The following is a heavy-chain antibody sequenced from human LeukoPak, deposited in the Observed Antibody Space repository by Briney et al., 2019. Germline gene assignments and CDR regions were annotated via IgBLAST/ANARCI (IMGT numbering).Heavy chain of an antibody. CDR1: GGSISSSSYY. Sequence: SETLSLTCTVSGGSISSSSYYWGWIRQPPGKGLEWIGSIYYSGSTYYNPSLKSRVTISVDTSKNQFSLKLSSVTAADTAVYYCAGCIAVAGTRLNRFDPWGQGTLVTVSS. CDR3: AGCIAVAGTRLNRFDP. D-gene: IGHD6-19*01. CDR2: IYYSGST. J-gene: IGHJ5*02. V-gene: IGHV4-39*01.